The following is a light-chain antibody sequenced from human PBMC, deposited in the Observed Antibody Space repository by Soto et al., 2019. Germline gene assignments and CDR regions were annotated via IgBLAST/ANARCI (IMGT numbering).Light chain of an antibody. CDR3: QQYDDLPRT. CDR2: DAS. Sequence: DIQMTQSPSSLSASVGDRFTITCQASQDISNNLHWYQVKPGKAPKLPISDASNLETGVPSRFSGSGSGTDFTFTINSLEPEDVATYYCQQYDDLPRTFGQGTKLQVK. CDR1: QDISNN. V-gene: IGKV1-33*01. J-gene: IGKJ2*01.